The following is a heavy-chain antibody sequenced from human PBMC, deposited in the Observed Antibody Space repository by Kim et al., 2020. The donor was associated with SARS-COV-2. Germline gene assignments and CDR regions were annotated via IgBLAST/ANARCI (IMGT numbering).Heavy chain of an antibody. CDR1: GGTFSSYA. J-gene: IGHJ4*02. D-gene: IGHD3-10*01. CDR2: IIPIFGTA. V-gene: IGHV1-69*13. CDR3: TRGSPRYYGSGSPLGYFDY. Sequence: SVKVSCKASGGTFSSYAISWVRQAPGQGLEWLGGIIPIFGTANYVQKFQGRVTITADESTSTAYMELSSLRSEDTAVYYCTRGSPRYYGSGSPLGYFDYWGQGTLVTVPS.